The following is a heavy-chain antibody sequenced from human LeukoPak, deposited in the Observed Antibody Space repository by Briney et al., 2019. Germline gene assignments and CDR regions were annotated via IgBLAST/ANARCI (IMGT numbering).Heavy chain of an antibody. J-gene: IGHJ4*02. V-gene: IGHV4-59*01. CDR1: GGSISSFY. D-gene: IGHD6-13*01. CDR3: ARTSHPHGSSWLFDY. Sequence: TSETLSLNCTVSGGSISSFYWSWIRPPPGEGLEWLGYIYFSGSTNYNPSLKSRVTISVDTSRNQFSLQLSSVTAADTAVYYCARTSHPHGSSWLFDYWGQGTLVTVSS. CDR2: IYFSGST.